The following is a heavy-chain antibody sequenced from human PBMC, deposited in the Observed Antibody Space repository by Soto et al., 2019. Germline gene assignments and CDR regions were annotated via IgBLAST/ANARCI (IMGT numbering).Heavy chain of an antibody. D-gene: IGHD3-16*01. CDR2: IYYGGST. CDR3: ARHRGSYGGEYYFDY. Sequence: SDTLSLTCTVSGDSISSSSFYWDWIRQPPGRGLEWIGTIYYGGSTYYTPSLKSRVTISVDASRNQFSLRLSSVTAADTAVYYCARHRGSYGGEYYFDYWGQGSQVT. CDR1: GDSISSSSFY. J-gene: IGHJ4*02. V-gene: IGHV4-39*01.